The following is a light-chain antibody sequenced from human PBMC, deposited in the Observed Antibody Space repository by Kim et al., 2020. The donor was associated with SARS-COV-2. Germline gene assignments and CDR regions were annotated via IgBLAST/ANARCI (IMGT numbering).Light chain of an antibody. V-gene: IGLV1-44*01. J-gene: IGLJ2*01. CDR2: SNN. CDR1: SSHIGSNT. Sequence: PGQKVTVSCSGSSSHIGSNTVNWYQQLPGTAPQLLIYSNNPRPSGVPDRFSGSKSGTSASLAISGLQSEDEADYYCAAWDDSLNGVFGGGTQLTVL. CDR3: AAWDDSLNGV.